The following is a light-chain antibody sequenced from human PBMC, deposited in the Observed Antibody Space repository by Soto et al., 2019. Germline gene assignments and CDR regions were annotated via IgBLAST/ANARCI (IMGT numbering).Light chain of an antibody. Sequence: EIVLTQSPGTLSLSPGERATLSCRASQSVNSNHLAWYQQRPGQAPRLLIYGASIRATGIPDRFSGSGSGTDFTLTISRLEPEDFAVFYCQQYGSPLVTFGQGTRLEI. CDR3: QQYGSPLVT. CDR1: QSVNSNH. CDR2: GAS. V-gene: IGKV3-20*01. J-gene: IGKJ5*01.